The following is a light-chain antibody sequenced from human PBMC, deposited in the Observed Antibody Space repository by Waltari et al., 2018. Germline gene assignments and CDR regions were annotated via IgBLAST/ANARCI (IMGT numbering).Light chain of an antibody. CDR2: KSS. J-gene: IGKJ2*01. CDR3: QQYNGYPYT. Sequence: DIQITQSPSTLSASVGDRLTITCRASQSIGDWLAWYQQKPGKAPKLLIFKSSSLESGGPSRFSCSGSGTEFTLTISSLQPDDLATYYCQQYNGYPYTFGQGTKLEI. V-gene: IGKV1-5*03. CDR1: QSIGDW.